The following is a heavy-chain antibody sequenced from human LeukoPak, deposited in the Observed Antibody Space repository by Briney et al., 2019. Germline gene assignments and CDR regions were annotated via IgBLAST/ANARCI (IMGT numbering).Heavy chain of an antibody. CDR2: INPNSGGT. V-gene: IGHV1-2*02. Sequence: ASVKVSCKASGYTFTGYYMHWVRQAPGQGLEWMGWINPNSGGTNYAQKFQGRVTMTRDTSISTAYMELSRLRSDDTAVYYCNIAAAGTGALFGWFDPWGQGTLVTVSS. CDR3: NIAAAGTGALFGWFDP. J-gene: IGHJ5*02. CDR1: GYTFTGYY. D-gene: IGHD6-13*01.